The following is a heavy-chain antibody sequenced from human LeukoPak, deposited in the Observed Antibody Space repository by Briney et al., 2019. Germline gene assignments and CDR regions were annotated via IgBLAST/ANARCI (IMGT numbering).Heavy chain of an antibody. CDR2: TSGSGFNR. Sequence: PGGSLRLSCAASGFTFSSYAMSWVRQAPGKGLQWVSGTSGSGFNRYYADSVKGRFTISRDNSKNTLYLQMNSLRAEDTAIYYCAKSLAMSASGVEYWGQGTLVAVSS. V-gene: IGHV3-23*01. CDR3: AKSLAMSASGVEY. CDR1: GFTFSSYA. J-gene: IGHJ4*02.